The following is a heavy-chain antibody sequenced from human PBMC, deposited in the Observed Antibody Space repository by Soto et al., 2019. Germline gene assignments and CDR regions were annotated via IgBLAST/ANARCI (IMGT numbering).Heavy chain of an antibody. CDR2: INPHTGDT. D-gene: IGHD6-25*01. CDR3: AREGGAAPGARREWYLDL. V-gene: IGHV1-2*02. CDR1: GYPLTDFY. J-gene: IGHJ2*01. Sequence: QVQLVQSGAEVKKPGASVTVSCKTSGYPLTDFYIHWVRQAPGQGLDWLAGINPHTGDTNTALKFQGRVTMTRDTSINTAFMELTRLSSDDTAVYYCAREGGAAPGARREWYLDLWGRGTLVSVSS.